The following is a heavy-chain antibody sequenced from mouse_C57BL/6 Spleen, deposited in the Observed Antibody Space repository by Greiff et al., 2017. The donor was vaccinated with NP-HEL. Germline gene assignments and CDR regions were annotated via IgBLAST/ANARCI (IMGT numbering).Heavy chain of an antibody. Sequence: VKLMESGAELARPGASVKLSCKASGYTFTSYGISWVKQRTGQGLEWIGEIYPRSGNTYYNEKFKGKATLTADKSSSTAYMELRSLTSEDSAVYFCARDYSKEFAYWGQGTLVTVSA. CDR2: IYPRSGNT. V-gene: IGHV1-81*01. D-gene: IGHD2-5*01. J-gene: IGHJ3*01. CDR1: GYTFTSYG. CDR3: ARDYSKEFAY.